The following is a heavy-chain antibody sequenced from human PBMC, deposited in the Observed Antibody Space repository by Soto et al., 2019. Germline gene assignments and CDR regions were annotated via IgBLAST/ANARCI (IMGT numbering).Heavy chain of an antibody. J-gene: IGHJ5*02. CDR2: ISGDGINT. Sequence: RQVPGKGLVWVSRISGDGINTNYADSVKGRFTISRDNAKSTLYLQMNSLKAEDTAVYYCVRDGRRWSWRQGTLVIVSS. D-gene: IGHD2-15*01. CDR3: VRDGRRWS. V-gene: IGHV3-74*01.